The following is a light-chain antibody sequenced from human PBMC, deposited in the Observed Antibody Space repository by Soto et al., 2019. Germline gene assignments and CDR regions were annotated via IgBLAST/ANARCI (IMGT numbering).Light chain of an antibody. J-gene: IGKJ1*01. Sequence: EIVMTQSPAHLSVSPGDRATLSCRASQSVSSNLAWYKQKPGQAPRHLIYGASTMATGIPARFSGSGSGTEFTLTNSSLQSEDYAVYYCQQYNNWPPWTFGQGTKVEIK. V-gene: IGKV3-15*01. CDR3: QQYNNWPPWT. CDR2: GAS. CDR1: QSVSSN.